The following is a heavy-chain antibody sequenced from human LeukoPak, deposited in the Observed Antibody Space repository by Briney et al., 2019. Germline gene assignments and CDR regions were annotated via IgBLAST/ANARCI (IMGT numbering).Heavy chain of an antibody. CDR3: ARSGYSSGWYSVGAFDI. V-gene: IGHV3-33*01. CDR2: IWYDGSNK. CDR1: GFTFSNYG. J-gene: IGHJ3*02. Sequence: GGSLRLSCAASGFTFSNYGMHWVRQAPGKGLEWVAVIWYDGSNKYHADSVKGRFTISRDNSKNTLYLQMNSLRAEDTAVYYCARSGYSSGWYSVGAFDIWGQGTMVTVSS. D-gene: IGHD6-19*01.